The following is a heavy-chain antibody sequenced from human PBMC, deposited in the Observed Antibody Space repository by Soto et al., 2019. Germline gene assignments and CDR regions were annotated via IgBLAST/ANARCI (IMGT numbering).Heavy chain of an antibody. J-gene: IGHJ6*02. CDR2: INPNSGGT. Sequence: ASVKVSCMATGYTFTGYYMHWVRQAPGQGLEWMGWINPNSGGTNYAQKIQGWGTMTRDTSISTAYTELSRLRSDDTAVYYCASEHSIASRPDYGTGAWGQGTTVNVSS. V-gene: IGHV1-2*04. CDR3: ASEHSIASRPDYGTGA. CDR1: GYTFTGYY. D-gene: IGHD6-6*01.